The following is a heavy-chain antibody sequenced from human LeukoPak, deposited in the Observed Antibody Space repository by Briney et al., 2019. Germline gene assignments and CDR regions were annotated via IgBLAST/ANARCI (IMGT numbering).Heavy chain of an antibody. CDR2: IRYDGSNK. V-gene: IGHV3-30*02. J-gene: IGHJ4*02. CDR3: AKDRTVTTTPYYFDD. Sequence: GGTLRLSCAASGFTFSSYGMHWVRQAPGKGLEWVAFIRYDGSNKYYADSVKGRFTISRDNSKNTLYLQMNSLRAEDTAVYYCAKDRTVTTTPYYFDDWGQGTLVTVSS. CDR1: GFTFSSYG. D-gene: IGHD4-17*01.